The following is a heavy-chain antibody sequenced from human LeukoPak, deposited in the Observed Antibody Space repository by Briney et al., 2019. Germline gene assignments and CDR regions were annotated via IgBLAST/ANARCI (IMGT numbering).Heavy chain of an antibody. CDR2: IYSGGST. V-gene: IGHV3-66*01. J-gene: IGHJ4*02. Sequence: PGGSLRLSCAASGFTVSSNYMSWVRQAPGKGLEWVSVIYSGGSTYYADSVKGRFTISRDNSKNTLYLQMNSLRAEDTAVYYCATEYSSSSAYYFDYWGQGTMVTVSS. CDR1: GFTVSSNY. D-gene: IGHD6-6*01. CDR3: ATEYSSSSAYYFDY.